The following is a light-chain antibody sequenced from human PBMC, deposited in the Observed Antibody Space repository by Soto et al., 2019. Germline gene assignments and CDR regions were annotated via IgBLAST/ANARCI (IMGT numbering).Light chain of an antibody. V-gene: IGKV1-5*03. CDR3: QQAASFPIT. CDR2: QMS. CDR1: QSVTTS. Sequence: DIQMTQSPSIVSATVGDRVTITCRASQSVTTSLAWYQQKPGQAPKLLIFQMSTLANGVPSRFSGSGSGTEFTLAISSLQPDDFATYFCQQAASFPITFGQGTRLEIK. J-gene: IGKJ5*01.